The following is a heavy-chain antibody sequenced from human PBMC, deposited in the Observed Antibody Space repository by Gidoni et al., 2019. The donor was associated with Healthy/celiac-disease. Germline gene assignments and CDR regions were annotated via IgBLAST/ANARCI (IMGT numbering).Heavy chain of an antibody. J-gene: IGHJ4*02. CDR3: ARGKTVGNYFDY. Sequence: QVQLQPSGPGLVEPSQTLSLTCAIHGDRCSSNSTAWNWISQSPTRGLEWLGRTYYRSKWYNDYAVSVKSRITINPDTSKNQFSLQLNSVTPEDTAVYYCARGKTVGNYFDYWGQGTLVTVSS. D-gene: IGHD1-1*01. V-gene: IGHV6-1*01. CDR2: TYYRSKWYN. CDR1: GDRCSSNSTA.